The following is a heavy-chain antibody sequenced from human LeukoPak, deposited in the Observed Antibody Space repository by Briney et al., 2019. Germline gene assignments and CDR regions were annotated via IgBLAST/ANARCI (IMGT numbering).Heavy chain of an antibody. D-gene: IGHD6-13*01. CDR3: ARVGRYSSQSVFDY. V-gene: IGHV1-69*04. CDR1: GGTFSSYA. Sequence: SVKVSCKASGGTFSSYAISWVRQAPGQGLGWMGRIIPILGIANYAQKFQGRVTITADKSTSTAYMELSSLRSEDTAVYYCARVGRYSSQSVFDYWGQGTLVTVSS. J-gene: IGHJ4*02. CDR2: IIPILGIA.